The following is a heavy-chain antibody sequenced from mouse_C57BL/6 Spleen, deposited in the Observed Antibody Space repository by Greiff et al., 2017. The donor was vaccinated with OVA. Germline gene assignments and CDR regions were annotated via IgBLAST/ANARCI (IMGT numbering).Heavy chain of an antibody. CDR1: GYTFTSYW. CDR3: ARRTTVPPYYFDY. D-gene: IGHD1-1*01. CDR2: IDPSDSYT. J-gene: IGHJ2*01. Sequence: VQLQQPGAELVKPGASVKLSCKASGYTFTSYWMQWVKQRPGQGLEWIGEIDPSDSYTNYNQKFKGKATLTVDTSSSTAYMQLSSLTSEDSAVYYCARRTTVPPYYFDYWGQGTTLTVSS. V-gene: IGHV1-50*01.